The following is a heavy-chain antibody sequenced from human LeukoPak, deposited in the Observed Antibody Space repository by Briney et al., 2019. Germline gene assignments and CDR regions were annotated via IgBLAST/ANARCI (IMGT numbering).Heavy chain of an antibody. CDR3: ARESKSGD. J-gene: IGHJ4*02. V-gene: IGHV3-7*01. CDR2: IKHDGTEK. Sequence: GGSLRLSCAASGFNFRSSWMSWVRQAPGKGLEWVANIKHDGTEKYYVDSVKGRFTISRDNAKNSLYLQINSLRAEDTAVYYCARESKSGDWGQGTLVTVSS. CDR1: GFNFRSSW. D-gene: IGHD3-10*01.